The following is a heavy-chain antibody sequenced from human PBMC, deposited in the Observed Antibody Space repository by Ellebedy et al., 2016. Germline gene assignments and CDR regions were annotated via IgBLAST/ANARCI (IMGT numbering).Heavy chain of an antibody. Sequence: ASVKVSXKTSGYTFTNYYMHWVRQAPGQGLEWMGIINPSDGGTSYAQKFQGRVTLTRDTSTRTIYMELSSGSLRSEDTAVYYCARRLYDAFDIWGQGTMVTVSS. CDR1: GYTFTNYY. CDR2: INPSDGGT. CDR3: ARRLYDAFDI. V-gene: IGHV1-46*01. D-gene: IGHD6-19*01. J-gene: IGHJ3*02.